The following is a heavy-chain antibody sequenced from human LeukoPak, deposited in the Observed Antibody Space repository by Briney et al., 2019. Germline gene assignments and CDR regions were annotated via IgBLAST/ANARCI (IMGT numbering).Heavy chain of an antibody. Sequence: GGSLRLSCAASGFTVSSYWMHWVRQAPGKGLVWVSRINSDGSSTSYADSVKGRFTISRDNAKNTLYLQMNSLRAEDTAVYYCASGYCSGGSCYSFSYYYYGMDVWGKGTTVTVSS. J-gene: IGHJ6*04. CDR2: INSDGSST. CDR1: GFTVSSYW. V-gene: IGHV3-74*01. CDR3: ASGYCSGGSCYSFSYYYYGMDV. D-gene: IGHD2-15*01.